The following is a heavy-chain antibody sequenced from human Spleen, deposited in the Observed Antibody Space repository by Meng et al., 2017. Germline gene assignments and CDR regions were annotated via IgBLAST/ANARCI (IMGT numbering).Heavy chain of an antibody. CDR3: VRVAMEYNYGLDV. D-gene: IGHD5-24*01. V-gene: IGHV7-4-1*02. CDR2: INTNTGIP. J-gene: IGHJ6*02. CDR1: GYIFSGYA. Sequence: QVQMVQSGSELKKPGASVKVSCKASGYIFSGYAMIWVRQAPGQGLEWMGWINTNTGIPRYAQGFTGRFVFSLDTSVSTAYLQISSLKAEDTAVYYCVRVAMEYNYGLDVWGQGTTVTVSS.